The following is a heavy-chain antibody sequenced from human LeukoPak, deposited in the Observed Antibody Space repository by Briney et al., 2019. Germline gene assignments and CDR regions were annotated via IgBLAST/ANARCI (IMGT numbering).Heavy chain of an antibody. D-gene: IGHD4-17*01. CDR1: GYTFTSYG. J-gene: IGHJ4*02. V-gene: IGHV1-18*01. CDR3: ARFYGDYGAGYFDY. CDR2: ISAYNGNT. Sequence: ASVKVSCKASGYTFTSYGISWVRQAPGQGLEWMGWISAYNGNTNYAQKLQGRVTMTTDTSTSTAYMELRSLRSDDTAVYYCARFYGDYGAGYFDYWGQGTRVTVSS.